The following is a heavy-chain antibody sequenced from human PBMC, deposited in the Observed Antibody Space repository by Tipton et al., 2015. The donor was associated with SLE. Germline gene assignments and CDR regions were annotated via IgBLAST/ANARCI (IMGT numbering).Heavy chain of an antibody. CDR1: GFTFSSYE. CDR3: ARDAPMVLDH. J-gene: IGHJ4*02. V-gene: IGHV3-48*03. CDR2: ISSSSSYT. Sequence: GSLRLSCAASGFTFSSYEMNWVRQAPGKGLEWVSYISSSSSYTNYADSVKGRFTISRDNAKNSLYLQMNSLRAEDTAVYYCARDAPMVLDHWGQGTLVTVSS. D-gene: IGHD3-10*01.